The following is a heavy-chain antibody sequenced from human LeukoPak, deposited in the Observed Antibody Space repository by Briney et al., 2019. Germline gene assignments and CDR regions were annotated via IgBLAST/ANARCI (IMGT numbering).Heavy chain of an antibody. D-gene: IGHD1-26*01. CDR2: IRYDGSNK. J-gene: IGHJ3*02. Sequence: PGGSLRLSCAASGFTFSSYGMHWVRQAPGKGLEWVAFIRYDGSNKYYADSVKGRFTISRDNSKNTLYLQMNGLRAEDTAVYYCAKDDGVGATWDAFDIWGQGTMVTVSS. CDR1: GFTFSSYG. V-gene: IGHV3-30*02. CDR3: AKDDGVGATWDAFDI.